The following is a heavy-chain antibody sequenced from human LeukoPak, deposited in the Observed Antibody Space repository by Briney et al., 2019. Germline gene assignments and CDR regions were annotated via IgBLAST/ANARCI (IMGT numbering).Heavy chain of an antibody. D-gene: IGHD4-17*01. J-gene: IGHJ6*03. CDR3: ASNSQGDYGDLGDYYIDV. Sequence: GGSLRLSCAASGFTFSDYYMSWIRQAPGKGLEWVSYISSSGSTIYYADSVKGRFTISRDNAKNSLYLQMNSLRAEDTAVYYCASNSQGDYGDLGDYYIDVWGKGTTVTVSS. CDR2: ISSSGSTI. CDR1: GFTFSDYY. V-gene: IGHV3-11*04.